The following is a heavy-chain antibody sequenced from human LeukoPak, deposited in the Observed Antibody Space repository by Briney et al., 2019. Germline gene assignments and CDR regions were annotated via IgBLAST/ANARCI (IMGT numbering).Heavy chain of an antibody. V-gene: IGHV4-30-2*01. CDR1: GGSISSGGYS. Sequence: KPSQTLSLTCAVSGGSISSGGYSWSWIRQPPGKGLEWIGYINHSGSTNYNPSLKSRVTISVDTSKNQFSLKLSSVTAADTAVYYCARSKWELILCFDLWGRGTLVTVSS. D-gene: IGHD1-26*01. J-gene: IGHJ2*01. CDR3: ARSKWELILCFDL. CDR2: INHSGST.